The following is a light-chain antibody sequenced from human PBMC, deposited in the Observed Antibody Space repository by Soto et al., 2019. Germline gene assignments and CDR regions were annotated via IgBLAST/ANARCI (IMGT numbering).Light chain of an antibody. J-gene: IGLJ2*01. CDR2: EVT. V-gene: IGLV2-14*01. CDR1: ISDVGGYNY. CDR3: ISYTSSNTLEVL. Sequence: QSALTQPASVSGSPGQSITISCTGTISDVGGYNYVSWYQQHPGKAPKLMIYEVTHRPSGVSNRFSGSKSGNTASLTISGLQAEDEADYYCISYTSSNTLEVLFGGGTKLTVL.